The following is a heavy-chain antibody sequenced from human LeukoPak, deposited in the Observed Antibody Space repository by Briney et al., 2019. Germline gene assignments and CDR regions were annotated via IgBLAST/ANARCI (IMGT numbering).Heavy chain of an antibody. CDR1: GGSISTSNYY. CDR2: IFYSGST. D-gene: IGHD2-2*01. V-gene: IGHV4-39*07. CDR3: ARDVVAAVGSFDY. J-gene: IGHJ4*02. Sequence: RSSETLSLTCTVSGGSISTSNYYWGWIRQPPGKGLEWIGNIFYSGSTYYGPSLKSRLTISLDTSRNQFSLKLNSVTAADTAVYYCARDVVAAVGSFDYWGQGTQVTVSS.